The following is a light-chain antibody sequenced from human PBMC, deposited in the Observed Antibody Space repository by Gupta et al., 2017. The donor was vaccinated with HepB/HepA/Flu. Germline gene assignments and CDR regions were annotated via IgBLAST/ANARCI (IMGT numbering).Light chain of an antibody. CDR3: QSADSGTFYV. J-gene: IGLJ1*01. V-gene: IGLV3-25*03. Sequence: SPELTQPPSVSVSPGQTARITCSGDVLPNQYAYWYQQKPGQAPVLIVYKDTERPPGTPERFSGSSSGATVTLTISGVQAEDEADYYCQSADSGTFYVFGTGTKVSIL. CDR2: KDT. CDR1: VLPNQY.